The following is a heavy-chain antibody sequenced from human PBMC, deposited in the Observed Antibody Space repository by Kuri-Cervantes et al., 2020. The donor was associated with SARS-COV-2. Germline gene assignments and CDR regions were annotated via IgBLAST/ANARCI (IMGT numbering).Heavy chain of an antibody. CDR2: IIPIFRRV. Sequence: SVKVSCKVSGYTLTELSMHWVRQAPGKGLEWMGGIIPIFRRVNYAQKFQGRVTITADKSTSTAYMELSSLRSEDTAVYYGARGGVGYYSSTSCYSFWAFDIWGQGTMVTVSS. CDR3: ARGGVGYYSSTSCYSFWAFDI. D-gene: IGHD2-2*02. CDR1: GYTLTELS. J-gene: IGHJ3*02. V-gene: IGHV1-69*06.